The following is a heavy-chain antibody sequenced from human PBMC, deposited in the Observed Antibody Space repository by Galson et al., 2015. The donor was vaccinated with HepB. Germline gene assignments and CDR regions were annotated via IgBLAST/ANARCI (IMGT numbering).Heavy chain of an antibody. D-gene: IGHD3-22*01. CDR3: AKDYLPYYDRWGSYSDLYYFDY. CDR1: GFTFSGYW. CDR2: IKEDESEK. Sequence: SLRLSCAAAGFTFSGYWMTWVRQAPGKGLEWVANIKEDESEKYYVDSVKGRFTISRDNAKNSLYLQLNSLRAEDTAVYYCAKDYLPYYDRWGSYSDLYYFDYWGQGTLVTVSS. V-gene: IGHV3-7*05. J-gene: IGHJ4*02.